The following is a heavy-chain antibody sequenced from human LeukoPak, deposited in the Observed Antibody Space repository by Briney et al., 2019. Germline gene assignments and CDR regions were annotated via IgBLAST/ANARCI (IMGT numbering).Heavy chain of an antibody. CDR1: GFTVSINY. CDR3: ASSKLGYCTNGVCYPFDY. J-gene: IGHJ4*02. CDR2: IYSGGST. Sequence: PGGSLRLSCAASGFTVSINYMSWVRQAPGKGLEWVSVIYSGGSTYYADSVEGRFTISRDNSKNTLYLQMNSLRAEDTAVYYCASSKLGYCTNGVCYPFDYWGQGTLVTVSS. D-gene: IGHD2-8*01. V-gene: IGHV3-66*02.